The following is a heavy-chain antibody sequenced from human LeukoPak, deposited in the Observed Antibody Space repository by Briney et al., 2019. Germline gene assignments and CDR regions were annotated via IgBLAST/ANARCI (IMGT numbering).Heavy chain of an antibody. CDR1: GGSISSSSYY. D-gene: IGHD3-10*01. V-gene: IGHV4-39*07. CDR2: IYYSGST. CDR3: ARLSFRYGSDY. J-gene: IGHJ4*02. Sequence: SETLSLTCTVSGGSISSSSYYWGWIRQPPGKWLEWIGSIYYSGSTYYNPSLKSRVTISVDTSKNQFSLKLSSVTAADTAVYYCARLSFRYGSDYWGQGTLVTVSS.